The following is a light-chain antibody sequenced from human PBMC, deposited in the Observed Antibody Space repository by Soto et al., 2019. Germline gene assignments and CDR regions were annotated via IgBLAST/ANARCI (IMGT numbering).Light chain of an antibody. CDR1: RISNW. Sequence: RISNWLAWYHQKPGTAPKLLIYHASTLESGAPSRFSGSRLRTEFTLTISGLQPDDIATEYCQQYMRYSVGQGTK. CDR3: QQYMRYS. V-gene: IGKV1-5*01. CDR2: HAS. J-gene: IGKJ1*01.